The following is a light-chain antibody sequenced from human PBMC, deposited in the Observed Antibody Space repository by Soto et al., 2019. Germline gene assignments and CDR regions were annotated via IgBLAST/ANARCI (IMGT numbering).Light chain of an antibody. Sequence: QSALTQPDSVSGSPGQSITISCTGTSSDVGSYNLVSWYQHHPGKAPKLMIYEGSKRPSGVSNRFSGSKSGNTASLTISGLQAEDEADYYCCSYAVSSSFYGFGYRPKATVL. J-gene: IGLJ1*01. CDR3: CSYAVSSSFYG. V-gene: IGLV2-23*01. CDR1: SSDVGSYNL. CDR2: EGS.